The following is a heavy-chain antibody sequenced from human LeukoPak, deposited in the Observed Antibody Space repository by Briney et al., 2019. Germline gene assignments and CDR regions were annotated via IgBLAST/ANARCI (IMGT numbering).Heavy chain of an antibody. Sequence: SETPSLTCAVYGDSFSGCCCSWVRQPPGKGLEWIGEINHSGSTNYNSSLKSRVIISVDMYKNQFSLKLSSVTAADTAVYYCAGGGLNLPRYCSSVGCYESYYFDSWGQGTLVTVSS. CDR1: GDSFSGCC. V-gene: IGHV4-34*01. CDR3: AGGGLNLPRYCSSVGCYESYYFDS. CDR2: INHSGST. J-gene: IGHJ4*02. D-gene: IGHD2-2*01.